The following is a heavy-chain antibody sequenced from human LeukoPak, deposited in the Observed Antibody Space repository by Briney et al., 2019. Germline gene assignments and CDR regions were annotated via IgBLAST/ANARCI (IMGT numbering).Heavy chain of an antibody. CDR1: GFTFDDYA. CDR3: AKSNSHGSSWYYFDY. CDR2: ISGDGGST. V-gene: IGHV3-43*02. J-gene: IGHJ4*02. Sequence: PGGSLRLSCAASGFTFDDYARHWVRQAPEKGLEWVSLISGDGGSTYYADSVKGRFTISRDNSKNSLDLQMNSLRTEDTALYYCAKSNSHGSSWYYFDYWGQGTLVTVSS. D-gene: IGHD6-13*01.